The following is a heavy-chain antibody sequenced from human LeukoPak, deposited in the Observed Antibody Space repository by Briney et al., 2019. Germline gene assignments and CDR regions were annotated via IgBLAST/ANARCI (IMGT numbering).Heavy chain of an antibody. CDR2: IYHSGST. CDR1: GGSISSGGYS. D-gene: IGHD5-12*01. CDR3: AREAVDIDAFDI. V-gene: IGHV4-30-2*01. J-gene: IGHJ3*02. Sequence: SQTLSLTCAVSGGSISSGGYSWSWIRQPPGKGLEWIGYIYHSGSTYYNPSLKSRVTISVDRSKNQFSLKLSSVTAADTAVYYCAREAVDIDAFDIWGQGTMVTVSS.